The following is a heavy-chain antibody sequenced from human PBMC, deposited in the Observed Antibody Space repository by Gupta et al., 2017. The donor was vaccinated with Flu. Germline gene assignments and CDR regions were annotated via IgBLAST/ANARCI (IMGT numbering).Heavy chain of an antibody. V-gene: IGHV4-39*02. D-gene: IGHD2-15*01. CDR1: GDSVNSARYY. J-gene: IGHJ3*02. Sequence: QLQFQESGPGLVKPSETLSLICPVSGDSVNSARYYWNWIRQSPGKGLEWIGNIYYTGKTHYNPSLKSRINMTLDTSKNHFSLRLSAVTAADAAVYFCARLCATDTCPRNSFDIWGPGTTVTVSS. CDR3: ARLCATDTCPRNSFDI. CDR2: IYYTGKT.